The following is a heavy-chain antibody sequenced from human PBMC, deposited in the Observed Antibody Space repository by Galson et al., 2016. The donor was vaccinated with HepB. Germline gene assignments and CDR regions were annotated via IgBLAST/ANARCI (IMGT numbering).Heavy chain of an antibody. CDR1: GGSFSNQY. CDR2: IYDSGAT. D-gene: IGHD3-10*01. Sequence: SETLSLTCTVSGGSFSNQYWSWIRQPPGKGLEWIGYIYDSGATKYNPSLKSRVTITSDTSKSQFSLKLSSVTAADTAFYYFVRDRGFGEFGGGLLGYYGMDVWGQGTTVIVSS. CDR3: VRDRGFGEFGGGLLGYYGMDV. J-gene: IGHJ6*02. V-gene: IGHV4-59*11.